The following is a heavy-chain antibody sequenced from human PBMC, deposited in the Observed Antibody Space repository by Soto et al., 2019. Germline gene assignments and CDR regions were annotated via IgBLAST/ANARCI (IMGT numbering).Heavy chain of an antibody. J-gene: IGHJ4*02. CDR2: ISYDGSNK. D-gene: IGHD4-17*01. CDR1: GFTFSSYA. Sequence: QVQLVESGGGVVQPGRSLRLSCAASGFTFSSYAMHWVRQAPGKGLEWVAVISYDGSNKYYADSVKGRFTISRDNSKNTLYLQMNSLRAEDTAVYYSARGSDYGDYAGTFDYWGQGTLVTVSS. CDR3: ARGSDYGDYAGTFDY. V-gene: IGHV3-30-3*01.